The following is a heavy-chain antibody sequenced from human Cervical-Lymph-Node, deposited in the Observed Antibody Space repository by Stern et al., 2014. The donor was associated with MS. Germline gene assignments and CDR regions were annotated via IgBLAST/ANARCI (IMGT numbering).Heavy chain of an antibody. J-gene: IGHJ5*02. V-gene: IGHV3-74*02. D-gene: IGHD2-21*02. CDR2: INGDGSSI. Sequence: EVQLEESGGGLVQPGGSLRISCAASGFTFSSAWMQWVRLAPGKGLVWVSRINGDGSSISYADYVKDRFTISRDNAKNTLYLQMNSLRAEDTAIYYCTRSDNGRYVSWGQGTLVTVSS. CDR1: GFTFSSAW. CDR3: TRSDNGRYVS.